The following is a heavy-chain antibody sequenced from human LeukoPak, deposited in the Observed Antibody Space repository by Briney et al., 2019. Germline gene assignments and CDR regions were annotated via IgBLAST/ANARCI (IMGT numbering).Heavy chain of an antibody. J-gene: IGHJ4*02. CDR1: EFTFNNYA. Sequence: PGGSLRLSCAASEFTFNNYAMSWVRQAPGKGLEWVSAITGSGGDTFHADSVKGRFTISGDNSKNTLYLQMNSLRAGDMAVYYCAKGSRDSRPYFFDFWGQGTLVTVSS. V-gene: IGHV3-23*01. CDR2: ITGSGGDT. CDR3: AKGSRDSRPYFFDF. D-gene: IGHD3-10*01.